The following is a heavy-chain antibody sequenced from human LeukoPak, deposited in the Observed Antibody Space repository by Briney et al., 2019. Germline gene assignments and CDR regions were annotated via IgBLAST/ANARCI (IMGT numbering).Heavy chain of an antibody. Sequence: GRSLRLSCAASGVSFSTYGMHWVRQAPGKGLEWVAVISDDGSNKYYADSVKGRFTISRDNAKNSLYLQMKSLRAEDTAVYYCARGKTSQNIVTRKTYNWLDPWGQGTLVTVSS. J-gene: IGHJ5*02. CDR1: GVSFSTYG. CDR2: ISDDGSNK. D-gene: IGHD2/OR15-2a*01. CDR3: ARGKTSQNIVTRKTYNWLDP. V-gene: IGHV3-30*03.